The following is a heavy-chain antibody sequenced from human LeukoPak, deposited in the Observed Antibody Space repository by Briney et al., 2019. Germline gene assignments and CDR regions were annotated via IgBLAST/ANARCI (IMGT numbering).Heavy chain of an antibody. CDR2: MNPNSGNT. CDR3: ARAGYSGNPFDY. Sequence: ASVKVSCKASGYTFTGYYMHWVRQAPGQGLEWMGWMNPNSGNTGYAQKFQGRVTITRNTSISTAYMELSSLRSEDTAVYYCARAGYSGNPFDYWGQGTLVTVSS. CDR1: GYTFTGYY. J-gene: IGHJ4*02. V-gene: IGHV1-8*03. D-gene: IGHD5-12*01.